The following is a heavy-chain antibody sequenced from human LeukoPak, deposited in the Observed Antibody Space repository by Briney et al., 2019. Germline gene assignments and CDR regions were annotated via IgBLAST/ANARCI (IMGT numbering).Heavy chain of an antibody. V-gene: IGHV3-23*01. CDR1: GFTLSSYA. CDR3: ARVRYDSGWYDY. CDR2: ISSSGGTT. D-gene: IGHD6-19*01. J-gene: IGHJ4*02. Sequence: GGSLRLSCAASGFTLSSYAMSWVRQAPGKGLEWVSAISSSGGTTHYADSVEGRLTISRDNAKNSLYLQMNSLRGEDAAVYYCARVRYDSGWYDYWGQGALVIVSS.